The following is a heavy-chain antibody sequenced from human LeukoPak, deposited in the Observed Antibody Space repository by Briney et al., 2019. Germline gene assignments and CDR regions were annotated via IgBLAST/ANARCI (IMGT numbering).Heavy chain of an antibody. CDR1: GGTFCSYT. V-gene: IGHV1-69*02. Sequence: ASVKVSCKASGGTFCSYTISWVRQAPGQGLEWMGRIIPILGIANCAQKFQGRVTITADKSTSTAYMELSSLRSEDTAVYYCASAMTTVVTHYYYYMDVWGKGTTVTVSS. J-gene: IGHJ6*03. D-gene: IGHD4-23*01. CDR3: ASAMTTVVTHYYYYMDV. CDR2: IIPILGIA.